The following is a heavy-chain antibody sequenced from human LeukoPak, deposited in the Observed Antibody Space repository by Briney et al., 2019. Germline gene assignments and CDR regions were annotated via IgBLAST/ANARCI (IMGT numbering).Heavy chain of an antibody. Sequence: GGSLRLSCAASGFPFSSYGMHWVRQAPGKGLEWVASINQDENHRHYVPSARGRFTISRDNAKNSLLLQMNSLTAEDTAIYYCARSGPQAPDCYHYWGQGTQVTVSS. J-gene: IGHJ4*02. CDR3: ARSGPQAPDCYHY. D-gene: IGHD2-21*02. V-gene: IGHV3-7*03. CDR1: GFPFSSYG. CDR2: INQDENHR.